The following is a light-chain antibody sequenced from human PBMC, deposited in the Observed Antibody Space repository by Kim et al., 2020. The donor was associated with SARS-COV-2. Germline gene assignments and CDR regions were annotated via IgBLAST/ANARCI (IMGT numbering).Light chain of an antibody. CDR2: DVS. CDR1: QDIGNR. V-gene: IGKV1-13*02. J-gene: IGKJ1*01. Sequence: GDRVTISCRASQDIGNRLAWYQQKTGKPPKLVMYDVSTLESGVPSRFSGSASASEFTLTISSLQPDDFATFYCQHYSGPWSFGQGTKVDIK. CDR3: QHYSGPWS.